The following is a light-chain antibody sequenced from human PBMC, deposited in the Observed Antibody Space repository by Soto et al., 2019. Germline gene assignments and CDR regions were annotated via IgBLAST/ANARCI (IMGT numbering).Light chain of an antibody. Sequence: QSVLTQPASVSGSPGQSITISCTGTSSDVGGYNYVSWYQPHPGKAPKLMIYEVSNRPSGVSNRFSGSKSGNTASLTISGLQAEDEADYYCSAYTSSSTLVVFGGGTQPTVL. CDR2: EVS. J-gene: IGLJ2*01. CDR1: SSDVGGYNY. CDR3: SAYTSSSTLVV. V-gene: IGLV2-14*01.